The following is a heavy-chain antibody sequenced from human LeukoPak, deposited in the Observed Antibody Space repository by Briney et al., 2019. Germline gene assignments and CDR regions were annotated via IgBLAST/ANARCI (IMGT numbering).Heavy chain of an antibody. J-gene: IGHJ4*02. CDR1: GFTFSSYW. CDR2: INSDGSST. V-gene: IGHV3-74*01. CDR3: ARDFVYYDILTGCWHQGFDY. Sequence: PGGSLRLSCAASGFTFSSYWMHWVRQAPGKGLVWVSRINSDGSSTSYADSVKGRFTISRDNAKNTLYLQMNSLRAEDTAVYYCARDFVYYDILTGCWHQGFDYWGQGTLVTVSS. D-gene: IGHD3-9*01.